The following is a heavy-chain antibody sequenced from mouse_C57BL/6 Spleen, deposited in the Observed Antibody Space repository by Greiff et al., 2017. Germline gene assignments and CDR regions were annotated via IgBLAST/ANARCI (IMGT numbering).Heavy chain of an antibody. CDR1: GFTFSDYG. V-gene: IGHV5-17*01. CDR2: ISSGSSTI. J-gene: IGHJ4*01. CDR3: ARQDDYYSSSGDYYEMDY. Sequence: EVKLVESGGGLVKPGGSLKLSCAASGFTFSDYGMHWVRQAPEKGLEWVAYISSGSSTIYYADTVKGRFTISRDNAKNTLFLQMTSLRSEDTAMYYCARQDDYYSSSGDYYEMDYRGQGTSVTVSS. D-gene: IGHD1-1*01.